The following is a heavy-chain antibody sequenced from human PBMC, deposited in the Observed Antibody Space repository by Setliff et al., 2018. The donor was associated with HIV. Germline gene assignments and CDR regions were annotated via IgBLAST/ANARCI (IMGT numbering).Heavy chain of an antibody. CDR1: GGSINSRSYY. V-gene: IGHV4-39*01. CDR2: IYFSGTP. CDR3: ARGRYRSRWYASDHYYIDV. Sequence: SETLSLTCTVSGGSINSRSYYWAWIRQPPGKGLEWVASIYFSGTPYYNPSLKNRVTISVDTSKNQFSLKLSSVTAADTALYYCARGRYRSRWYASDHYYIDVWGKGTTVTVSS. J-gene: IGHJ6*03. D-gene: IGHD6-13*01.